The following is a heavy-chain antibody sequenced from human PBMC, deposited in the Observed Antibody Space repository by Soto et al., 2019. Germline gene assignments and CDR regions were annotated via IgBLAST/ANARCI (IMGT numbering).Heavy chain of an antibody. CDR1: GGSISSGGYY. Sequence: QVQLQESGPGMVKPSQTLSLTCTVSGGSISSGGYYWSWIRQHPGKGREWIGYIYYSGSTYYNPSLKSRVTISVDTSKNQFSLKLSSVTAADTAVYYCARGEVVAATSWFDPWGQGTLVTVSS. CDR3: ARGEVVAATSWFDP. J-gene: IGHJ5*02. CDR2: IYYSGST. V-gene: IGHV4-31*03. D-gene: IGHD2-15*01.